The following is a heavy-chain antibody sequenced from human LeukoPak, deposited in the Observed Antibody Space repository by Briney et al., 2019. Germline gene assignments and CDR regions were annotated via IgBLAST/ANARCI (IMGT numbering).Heavy chain of an antibody. J-gene: IGHJ4*02. V-gene: IGHV4-61*01. CDR1: GGSVSSGSYY. Sequence: SETLSLTCTVSGGSVSSGSYYWSWIRQPPGKGLEWIGYIYYSGSTNYNPSLKSRVTISVDTSKNQFSLKLSSVTAADTAVYYCARDTGGTNGDWHYYFDYWGQGTLVTVSS. CDR2: IYYSGST. CDR3: ARDTGGTNGDWHYYFDY. D-gene: IGHD4-17*01.